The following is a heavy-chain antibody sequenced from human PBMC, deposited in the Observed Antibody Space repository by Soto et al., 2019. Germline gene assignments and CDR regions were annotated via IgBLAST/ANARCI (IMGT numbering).Heavy chain of an antibody. Sequence: EVQLVESGGDLVQPGGSLRLSCVASGFTFNTYWMRCVRQAPGKGLEWVANIKEDGSDKYYVDSVKGRFTISRDNAKNLLYLQMNSLGAGDTAMYYCARFTRGSSGDYWGQGTLVTVSS. J-gene: IGHJ4*02. V-gene: IGHV3-7*01. CDR2: IKEDGSDK. D-gene: IGHD6-25*01. CDR1: GFTFNTYW. CDR3: ARFTRGSSGDY.